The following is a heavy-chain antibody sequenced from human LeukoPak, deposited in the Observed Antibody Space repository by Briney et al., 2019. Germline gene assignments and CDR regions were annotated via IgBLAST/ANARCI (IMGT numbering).Heavy chain of an antibody. D-gene: IGHD1-26*01. V-gene: IGHV1-69-2*01. CDR3: ATLSSGSLVPYYFDY. CDR2: VDPEDGGT. Sequence: ASVKVSCKVSGYTFTDYYMHWVQQAPGKGLEWMGLVDPEDGGTIYAEKFQGRVTITADTSTDTAYMELSSLRSEDTAVYYCATLSSGSLVPYYFDYWGQGTLVTVSS. CDR1: GYTFTDYY. J-gene: IGHJ4*02.